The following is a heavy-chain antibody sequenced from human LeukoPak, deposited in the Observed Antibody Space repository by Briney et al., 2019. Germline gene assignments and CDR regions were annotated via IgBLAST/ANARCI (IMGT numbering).Heavy chain of an antibody. J-gene: IGHJ4*02. CDR3: ARGGIGTSLDY. CDR2: IYSSGST. D-gene: IGHD2-21*01. V-gene: IGHV4-4*07. Sequence: SETLSLTCTVSGGSISNYYWSWIRQPAGKGLEFIGRIYSSGSTNYNPSLKSRVTMSVDTSKNRFSLKLSSVTAADTAVYYCARGGIGTSLDYWGQGTLVTVSS. CDR1: GGSISNYY.